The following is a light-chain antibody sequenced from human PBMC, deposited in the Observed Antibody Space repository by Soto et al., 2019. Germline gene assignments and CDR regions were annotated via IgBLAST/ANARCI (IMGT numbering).Light chain of an antibody. CDR3: MQGTYRRT. Sequence: DIVMTQSPLSLPVTLGQPASISCRSSQSLVHSDGNTYLNWFQQRPGQSPRRLIYRVSNRDSGVPDRFSGSGSATDFTRKISRVEAEDVGVYYCMQGTYRRTFGQGTKVEIK. V-gene: IGKV2-30*02. J-gene: IGKJ1*01. CDR1: QSLVHSDGNTY. CDR2: RVS.